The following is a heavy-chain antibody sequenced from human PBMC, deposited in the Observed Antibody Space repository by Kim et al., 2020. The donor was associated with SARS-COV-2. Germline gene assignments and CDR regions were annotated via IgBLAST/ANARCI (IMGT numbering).Heavy chain of an antibody. CDR1: GFSFGDYT. V-gene: IGHV3-49*04. CDR2: IRSKGHGGTT. CDR3: TRATTVVSLPDY. D-gene: IGHD4-17*01. Sequence: GGSLRLSCRGFGFSFGDYTMAWVRQAPGEGLEWVGFIRSKGHGGTTEYGASVKGRFTMSRDDSKSIGYLQMNSLKAEDTAVYYCTRATTVVSLPDYWGQGTLVTVSS. J-gene: IGHJ4*02.